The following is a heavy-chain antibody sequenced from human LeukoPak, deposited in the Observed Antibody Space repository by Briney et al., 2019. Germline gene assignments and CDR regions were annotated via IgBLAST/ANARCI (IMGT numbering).Heavy chain of an antibody. CDR3: ATRYGSGSYSWDY. Sequence: GSSVKVSCKASGGTFSSYAISWVRQAPGQGLEWMGGIIPIFGTANYAQKFQGRVTMTEDTSTDTAYMELSSLRSEDTAAYYCATRYGSGSYSWDYWGQGTLVTVSS. V-gene: IGHV1-69*06. D-gene: IGHD3-10*01. CDR2: IIPIFGTA. CDR1: GGTFSSYA. J-gene: IGHJ4*02.